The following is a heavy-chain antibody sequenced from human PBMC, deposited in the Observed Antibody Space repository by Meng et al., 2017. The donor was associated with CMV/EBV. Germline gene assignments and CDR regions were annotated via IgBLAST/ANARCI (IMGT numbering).Heavy chain of an antibody. CDR1: GGSISSGDYY. J-gene: IGHJ4*02. V-gene: IGHV4-30-4*08. CDR3: ARVTSRVAGAFDY. CDR2: IYYSGST. Sequence: QGQRQEPTPVRVKPAPPLSRTRHVSGGSISSGDYYWSWIRQPPGKGLEWIGYIYYSGSTYYNPSLKSRVTLSVDTSKNQFSLKLSSVTAADTAVYYCARVTSRVAGAFDYWGQGTLVTVSS. D-gene: IGHD1-14*01.